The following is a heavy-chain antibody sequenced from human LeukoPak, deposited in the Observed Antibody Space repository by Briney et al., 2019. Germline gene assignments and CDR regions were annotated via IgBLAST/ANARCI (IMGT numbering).Heavy chain of an antibody. J-gene: IGHJ4*02. CDR3: AKPKGYFDY. CDR2: IYNDGST. CDR1: GGSIRSYY. D-gene: IGHD1-14*01. Sequence: SETLSLTCTVSGGSIRSYYWSWIRQPAGKGPEWIGRIYNDGSTNYNPSLKSRVTMSVDTSKNQFSLKLSSVTAADTAVYYCAKPKGYFDYWGQGTLVTVSS. V-gene: IGHV4-4*07.